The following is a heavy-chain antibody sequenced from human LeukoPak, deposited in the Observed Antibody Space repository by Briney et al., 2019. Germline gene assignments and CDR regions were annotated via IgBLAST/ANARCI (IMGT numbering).Heavy chain of an antibody. D-gene: IGHD4-17*01. V-gene: IGHV4-34*01. Sequence: SETLSLTCTVSGGSISGYYWSWIRQPPGKGLEWIGEINHSGSTNYNPSLKSRVTISVDTSKNQFSLKLSSVTAADTAVYYCASFYGDYGAYWGQGTLVTVSS. CDR2: INHSGST. J-gene: IGHJ4*02. CDR3: ASFYGDYGAY. CDR1: GGSISGYY.